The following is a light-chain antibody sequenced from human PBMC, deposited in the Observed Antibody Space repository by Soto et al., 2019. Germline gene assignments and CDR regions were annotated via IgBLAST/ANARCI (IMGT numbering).Light chain of an antibody. Sequence: EIVLTQSPATLSLSPGERATLSCRASQSVSSYLAWYQQKPGQAPRLLIYDASNRATGIPARFSGSRSGTDFTLTISSLEPEDFAVYYCQQYNNWPITFGPGTKVDIK. J-gene: IGKJ3*01. CDR3: QQYNNWPIT. CDR1: QSVSSY. CDR2: DAS. V-gene: IGKV3-11*01.